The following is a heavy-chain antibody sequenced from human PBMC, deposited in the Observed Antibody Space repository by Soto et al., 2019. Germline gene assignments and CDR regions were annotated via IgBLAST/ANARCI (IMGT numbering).Heavy chain of an antibody. CDR3: ARSYCGDDCALDH. Sequence: QVQLVESGGGGVQPGRSLRLSCAASGFIFSNYVMQWVRQAPGKGLEWVAVISYDGNSKHYADSVKGRFTISRDNSKSTLYVQMNSLRAEDTAVYYCARSYCGDDCALDHWGQGTLVTVSS. CDR1: GFIFSNYV. D-gene: IGHD2-21*02. V-gene: IGHV3-30-3*01. J-gene: IGHJ4*02. CDR2: ISYDGNSK.